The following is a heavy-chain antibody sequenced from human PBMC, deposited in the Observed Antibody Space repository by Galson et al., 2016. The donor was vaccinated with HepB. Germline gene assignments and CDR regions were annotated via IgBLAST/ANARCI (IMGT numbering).Heavy chain of an antibody. D-gene: IGHD6-6*01. CDR2: IYYSGIT. V-gene: IGHV4-39*01. CDR1: GGSISSSSYY. CDR3: AKTRFSSSHYYGMDV. J-gene: IGHJ6*02. Sequence: ETLSLTCTVSGGSISSSSYYWGWIRQPPGKGLEWIGNIYYSGITYYNPSLKSRVTISVDTSKKQFSLKMSSVTAAHTAVYYFAKTRFSSSHYYGMDVWGQGTTVTVSS.